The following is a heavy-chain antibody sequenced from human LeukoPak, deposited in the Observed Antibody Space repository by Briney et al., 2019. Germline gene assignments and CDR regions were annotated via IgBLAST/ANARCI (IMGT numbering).Heavy chain of an antibody. CDR2: INPNSGGT. D-gene: IGHD3-3*01. CDR3: ARALGLRFLEWLFISDAFDI. Sequence: ASVKVSCKASGYTFTGYYMHWVRQAPGQGLEWMGWINPNSGGTNYAQKFQGRVTMTRDTSISTAYMELSRLRSDDTAVYYCARALGLRFLEWLFISDAFDIWGQGTMVTVSS. V-gene: IGHV1-2*02. CDR1: GYTFTGYY. J-gene: IGHJ3*02.